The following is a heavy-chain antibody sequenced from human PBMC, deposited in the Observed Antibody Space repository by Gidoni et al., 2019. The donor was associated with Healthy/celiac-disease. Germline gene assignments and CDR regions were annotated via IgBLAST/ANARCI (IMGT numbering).Heavy chain of an antibody. CDR3: ARQPEADTAMVGFDY. D-gene: IGHD5-18*01. V-gene: IGHV5-51*01. CDR2: IYTGDSDT. CDR1: TSSFTRYG. J-gene: IGHJ4*02. Sequence: EVQLVQSGAAVKKPGESLQISCKGSTSSFTRYGIGWVRQMPGKGLEWMGIIYTGDSDTRYRPSFQGQVTISADKSISTAYLQWSSLKASDTAMYYCARQPEADTAMVGFDYWGQGTLVTVSS.